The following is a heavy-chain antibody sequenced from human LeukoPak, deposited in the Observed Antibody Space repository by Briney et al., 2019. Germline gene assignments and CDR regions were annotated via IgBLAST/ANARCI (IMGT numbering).Heavy chain of an antibody. CDR2: ISAYNGNT. CDR1: GYTFTSYG. D-gene: IGHD6-13*01. Sequence: ASVKVSCKASGYTFTSYGISWVRQAPGQGLGWMGWISAYNGNTNYAQKLQGRVTMTTDTSTSTAYMELGSLRSDDTAVYYCAKTFSSSNGYNWFDPWGQGTLVTVSS. CDR3: AKTFSSSNGYNWFDP. V-gene: IGHV1-18*01. J-gene: IGHJ5*02.